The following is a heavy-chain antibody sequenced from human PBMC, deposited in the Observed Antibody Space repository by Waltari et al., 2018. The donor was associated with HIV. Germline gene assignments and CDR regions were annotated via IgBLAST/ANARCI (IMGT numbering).Heavy chain of an antibody. V-gene: IGHV3-53*01. CDR2: IYSGGST. CDR3: ARDPRSSGYYGMDV. D-gene: IGHD1-26*01. CDR1: GFTISDNY. J-gene: IGHJ6*02. Sequence: EVQLVESGGGLIEPGGSLRLSCAASGFTISDNYMGWARQAPGKGMRWVSVIYSGGSTYYAYSVKGGFTIARDNSKNTRSLHMNSLRAEDTAVYYCARDPRSSGYYGMDVWGQGATVTVSS.